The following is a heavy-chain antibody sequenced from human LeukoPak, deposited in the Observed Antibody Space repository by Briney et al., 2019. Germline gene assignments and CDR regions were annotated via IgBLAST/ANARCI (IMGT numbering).Heavy chain of an antibody. J-gene: IGHJ4*02. CDR3: SSETRGFEY. V-gene: IGHV1-2*02. D-gene: IGHD2-2*01. Sequence: ASVKVSCKTSGYIFTGYLIHWVRQAPGQGLECMGCINPNGGVTHFAQKFQGRVTMTRDTSISTAYMELNSLTSDDTAIYYCSSETRGFEYWGQGTLVTVSS. CDR1: GYIFTGYL. CDR2: INPNGGVT.